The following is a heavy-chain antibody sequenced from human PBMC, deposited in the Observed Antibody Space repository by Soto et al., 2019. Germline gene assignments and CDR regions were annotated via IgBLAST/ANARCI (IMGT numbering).Heavy chain of an antibody. J-gene: IGHJ3*02. CDR1: GGSLSSGDYY. Sequence: NLSLTLTAPGGSLSSGDYYWSWIRQPTGKCLEWIGYIYYSGSTYYNQYLKSRVTISVDTAKNQFSLKLSSVAAADTAVYYCARDVRSGTDAFDIWGQETMV. D-gene: IGHD6-13*01. CDR2: IYYSGST. V-gene: IGHV4-30-4*01. CDR3: ARDVRSGTDAFDI.